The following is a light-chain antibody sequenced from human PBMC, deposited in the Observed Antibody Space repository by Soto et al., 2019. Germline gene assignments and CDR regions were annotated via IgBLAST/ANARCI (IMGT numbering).Light chain of an antibody. CDR1: KWGDKY. CDR2: QDS. V-gene: IGLV3-1*01. J-gene: IGLJ1*01. Sequence: SYELTQPPSVSVSPGQTASITCSGDKWGDKYACWYQQKPGQSPVLVIYQDSKRPSGIPERFSGSNSGNTATLTIGGTQAMDEADYYCQAWDTSTFYVFGTGTKVTVL. CDR3: QAWDTSTFYV.